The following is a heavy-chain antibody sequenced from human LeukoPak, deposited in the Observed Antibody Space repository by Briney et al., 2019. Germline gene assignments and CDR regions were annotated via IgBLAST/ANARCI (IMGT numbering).Heavy chain of an antibody. CDR3: ARDGARTYYFEN. CDR1: GFGFSRYW. Sequence: GGSLRLSCAASGFGFSRYWMHWVRQAPGTGLKWVSRIYRDGSTTDYADSVKGRFSISRDNSKNTLYLDMNSLRAGDTAVYYCARDGARTYYFENCGEGTQVTVSS. J-gene: IGHJ4*02. CDR2: IYRDGSTT. D-gene: IGHD1/OR15-1a*01. V-gene: IGHV3-74*01.